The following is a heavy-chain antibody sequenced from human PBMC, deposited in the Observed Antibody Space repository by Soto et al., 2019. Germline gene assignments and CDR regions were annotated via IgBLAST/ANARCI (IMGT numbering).Heavy chain of an antibody. CDR1: GDSVSSNSVV. CDR3: ARGAFIXSPCTGFDY. Sequence: SQTLSLTCAISGDSVSSNSVVWNWIRQSPSRGLEWLGRTYYRSKWFYEYAESVRSRIAINPDTSKNQFSLQLNSVTPEDTAVYYCARGAFIXSPCTGFDYWGQGTPVTVSS. D-gene: IGHD3-16*02. J-gene: IGHJ4*02. V-gene: IGHV6-1*01. CDR2: TYYRSKWFY.